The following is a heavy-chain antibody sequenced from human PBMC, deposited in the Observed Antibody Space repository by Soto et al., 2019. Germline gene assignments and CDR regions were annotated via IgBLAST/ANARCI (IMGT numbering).Heavy chain of an antibody. D-gene: IGHD6-19*01. CDR2: IWYDGSNK. CDR1: GFTFSSYG. Sequence: QVQLVESGGGVVQPGRSLRLSCAASGFTFSSYGMHWVRQAPGKGLEWVAVIWYDGSNKYYADSVKGRFTISRDNSKNPLYLQMKILRADDTAVYYCARDPSSGWYKFDGWGPDPYFDYWGQGTLVTVSS. CDR3: ARDPSSGWYKFDGWGPDPYFDY. V-gene: IGHV3-33*01. J-gene: IGHJ4*02.